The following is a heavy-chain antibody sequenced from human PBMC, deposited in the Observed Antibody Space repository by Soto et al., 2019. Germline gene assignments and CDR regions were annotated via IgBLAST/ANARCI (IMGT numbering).Heavy chain of an antibody. CDR3: ARDDLVVPHRVMDY. V-gene: IGHV3-33*01. D-gene: IGHD2-2*01. J-gene: IGHJ4*02. Sequence: QVQLVESGGGVVQPGRSLRLSCAASGFTFSSYGMHWVRQAPGKGLEWVAVIWYDGSNKYYADSVKGRFTISRDNSKNTLYLQMNSLRAEDTAVYYCARDDLVVPHRVMDYWGQGTLVTVSS. CDR1: GFTFSSYG. CDR2: IWYDGSNK.